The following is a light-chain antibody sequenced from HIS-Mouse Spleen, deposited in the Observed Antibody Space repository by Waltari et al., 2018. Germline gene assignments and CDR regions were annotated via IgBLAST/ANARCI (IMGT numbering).Light chain of an antibody. CDR2: DDS. CDR3: QVWDSSSDLWV. J-gene: IGLJ3*02. CDR1: NIGSKS. V-gene: IGLV3-21*03. Sequence: SYVLTQPPSVSVAPGKTARITCGGNNIGSKSVQWYQQKPGQAPVLGVYDDSDRPSGIPGRFSGSNSGNTATLTISRVEAGDEADYYCQVWDSSSDLWVFGGGTKLTVL.